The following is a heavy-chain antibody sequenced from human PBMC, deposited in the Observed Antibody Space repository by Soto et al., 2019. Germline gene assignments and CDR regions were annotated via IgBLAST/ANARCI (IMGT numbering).Heavy chain of an antibody. CDR2: ISDSGASS. V-gene: IGHV3-23*01. D-gene: IGHD5-12*01. CDR1: GFTFSTCA. Sequence: GSLRLSCTASGFTFSTCAMNLVRQAPGKGLEWVSGISDSGASSYYADSVKGRFTISRDNSKNTLHLQMNSLRAEDTAVYYCAKQGNGYNSDYWGQGTLVTVSS. CDR3: AKQGNGYNSDY. J-gene: IGHJ4*02.